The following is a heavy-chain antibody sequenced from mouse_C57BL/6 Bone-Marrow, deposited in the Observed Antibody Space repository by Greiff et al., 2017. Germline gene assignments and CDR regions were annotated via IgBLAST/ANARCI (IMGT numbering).Heavy chain of an antibody. CDR1: GYTFTSYW. CDR2: IYPGNSDT. Sequence: VQLQQSGTVLARPGASVKMSCKTSGYTFTSYWMHWVKQRPGQGLEWIGAIYPGNSDTSSNQKFTGKAKLTAVTSASTAYMGLSSLTNEDSAVYYCTRIGYGSSWGLAYWGQGTLVTVSA. D-gene: IGHD1-1*01. CDR3: TRIGYGSSWGLAY. J-gene: IGHJ3*01. V-gene: IGHV1-5*01.